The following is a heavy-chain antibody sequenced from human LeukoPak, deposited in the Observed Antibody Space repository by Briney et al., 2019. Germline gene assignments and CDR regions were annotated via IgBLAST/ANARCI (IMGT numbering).Heavy chain of an antibody. CDR3: ARGFNYGANWFAP. J-gene: IGHJ5*02. Sequence: SETLSLTCAVYGGSFSGYYWSWIRQPPGKGLEWIGEINHSGSTNYNPSLKSRVTISVDTSKNQFSLKLRSVTAADTAVYYCARGFNYGANWFAPWGQGTLVTVSS. V-gene: IGHV4-34*01. D-gene: IGHD4/OR15-4a*01. CDR2: INHSGST. CDR1: GGSFSGYY.